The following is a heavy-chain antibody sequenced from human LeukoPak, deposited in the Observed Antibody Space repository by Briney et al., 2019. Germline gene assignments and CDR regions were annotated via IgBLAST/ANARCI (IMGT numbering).Heavy chain of an antibody. CDR2: IYSGGST. CDR1: GDSITSTDYY. Sequence: SETLSLTCTVSGDSITSTDYYWGWVRQPPGEGLEWIGSIYSGGSTYYNPSLKSRVTVSVDTSKSQFSLILSSVTAADTAVYYCARARAISADYGDYFDYWGQGTLVTVSS. CDR3: ARARAISADYGDYFDY. D-gene: IGHD4-17*01. J-gene: IGHJ4*02. V-gene: IGHV4-39*07.